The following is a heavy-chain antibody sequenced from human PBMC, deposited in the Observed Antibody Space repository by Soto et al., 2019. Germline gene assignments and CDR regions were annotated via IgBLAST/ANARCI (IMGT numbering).Heavy chain of an antibody. V-gene: IGHV4-38-2*01. CDR1: AYSISGGYF. CDR2: IYHSGST. CDR3: ARGHATGHFDF. Sequence: SETLSLTCAVSAYSISGGYFWGWIRQPPGRGLEWIGSIYHSGSTDYSPSLKSRLALSIDTSKNQFSLKLSSVTATDTAVYYCARGHATGHFDFWGQCTMVTVSS. D-gene: IGHD3-9*01. J-gene: IGHJ4*02.